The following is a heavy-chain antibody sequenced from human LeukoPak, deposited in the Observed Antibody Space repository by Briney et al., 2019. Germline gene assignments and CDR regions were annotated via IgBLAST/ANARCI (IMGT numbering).Heavy chain of an antibody. CDR3: AREQRLERRHYYYMDV. Sequence: GGSLRLSCAASGFTVSSNYMSWVRQAPGKGLEWVSVIYSGGSTYYADSVKGRFTISRDNSKNTLYLQMNSLRAEDTAVYYCAREQRLERRHYYYMDVWGKGTTVTVSS. CDR2: IYSGGST. V-gene: IGHV3-53*01. CDR1: GFTVSSNY. J-gene: IGHJ6*03. D-gene: IGHD1-1*01.